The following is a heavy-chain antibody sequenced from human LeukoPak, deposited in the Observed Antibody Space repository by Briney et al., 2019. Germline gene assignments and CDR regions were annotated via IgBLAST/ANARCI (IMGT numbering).Heavy chain of an antibody. V-gene: IGHV3-7*01. CDR3: AMQKNNWFDP. J-gene: IGHJ5*02. Sequence: QPGGSLRLSCAASGFTFSSYAMHWVRQAPGKGLEWVANIKQDGSEKYYVDSVKGRFTISRDNAKNSLYLQMNSLRAEDTAVYYCAMQKNNWFDPWGQGTLVTVSS. CDR2: IKQDGSEK. CDR1: GFTFSSYA.